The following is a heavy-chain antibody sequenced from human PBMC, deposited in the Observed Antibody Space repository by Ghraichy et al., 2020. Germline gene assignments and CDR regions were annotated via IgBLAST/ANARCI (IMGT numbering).Heavy chain of an antibody. D-gene: IGHD2-2*01. CDR2: INPNRGGT. CDR3: ASQGVRAPAAAADF. J-gene: IGHJ4*02. CDR1: GYTFTGYF. V-gene: IGHV1-2*06. Sequence: ASVKVSCKASGYTFTGYFMDWVRQAPGQGLEWVGRINPNRGGTNYAQKFQGRVTMTRDTPINTAYMELSRLRSDDTAVYYCASQGVRAPAAAADFWGQGTLVTVSS.